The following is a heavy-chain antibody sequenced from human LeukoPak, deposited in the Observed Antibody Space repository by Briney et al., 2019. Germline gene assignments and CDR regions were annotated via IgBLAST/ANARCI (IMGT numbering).Heavy chain of an antibody. CDR3: ATTLTNYCSSTSCYADH. D-gene: IGHD2-2*01. Sequence: GESLKISCKVAEYTFTNYWIGWVRQMPGKGLEWVGIRYLRDSDTRYRPSFQGQVTISADKSTRTAYLQWSSLKASDSAMYYCATTLTNYCSSTSCYADHWGQGTLVTVSS. CDR2: RYLRDSDT. V-gene: IGHV5-51*01. J-gene: IGHJ4*01. CDR1: EYTFTNYW.